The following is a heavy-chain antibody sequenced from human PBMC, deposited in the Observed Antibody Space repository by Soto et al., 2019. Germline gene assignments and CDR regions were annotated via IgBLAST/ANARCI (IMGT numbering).Heavy chain of an antibody. J-gene: IGHJ6*03. V-gene: IGHV1-46*03. Sequence: GASVKVSCKASGYTFLNYYIHWVRQAPGQGLEWMGVINPNGGSTVYALKFQGRVTLTRDTSTSTVYVELSSLRSDDTAVYFCVRATAARQRDYSYHYYLHIWGKGTKVTVSS. CDR2: INPNGGST. CDR3: VRATAARQRDYSYHYYLHI. CDR1: GYTFLNYY. D-gene: IGHD6-6*01.